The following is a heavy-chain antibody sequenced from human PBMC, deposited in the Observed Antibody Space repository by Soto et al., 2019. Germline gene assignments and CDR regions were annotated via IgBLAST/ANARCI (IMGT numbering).Heavy chain of an antibody. V-gene: IGHV3-21*01. J-gene: IGHJ3*02. CDR3: ARENYDYIWGSYRHDAFDI. Sequence: GGSLRLSCAASGFTFSSYSMNWVRQAPGKGLEWVSSISSSSSYIYYADSVKGRFTISRDNAKNSLYLQMNSLRAEDTAVYYCARENYDYIWGSYRHDAFDIWGQGTMVTVSS. CDR2: ISSSSSYI. D-gene: IGHD3-16*02. CDR1: GFTFSSYS.